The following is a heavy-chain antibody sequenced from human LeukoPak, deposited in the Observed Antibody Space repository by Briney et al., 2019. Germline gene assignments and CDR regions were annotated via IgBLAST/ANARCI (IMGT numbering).Heavy chain of an antibody. V-gene: IGHV3-30*02. J-gene: IGHJ2*01. CDR3: AKDGYYYDILMDNDWYFDL. CDR1: GFTFSSYG. Sequence: QPGGSLRLSCAASGFTFSSYGMHWVRQAPGKGLEWVAFIRYDGSNKYYADSVKGRFTISRDNSKNTLYLQMNSLRAEDTAVYYCAKDGYYYDILMDNDWYFDLWGRGTLVTVSS. D-gene: IGHD3-9*01. CDR2: IRYDGSNK.